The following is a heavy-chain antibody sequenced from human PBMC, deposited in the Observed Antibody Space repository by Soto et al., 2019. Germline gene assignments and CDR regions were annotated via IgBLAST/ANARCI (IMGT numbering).Heavy chain of an antibody. V-gene: IGHV3-48*01. CDR2: ISSGSSAI. CDR3: ARGGFDP. J-gene: IGHJ5*02. CDR1: GVTFSNYN. Sequence: GGSLRLSCAASGVTFSNYNMNWVRQAPGKGLEWVSYISSGSSAIYYAASVKGRFTISRDNAKNSLYLQMNSLRAEDTAVYYCARGGFDPWGQGTLVTVSS.